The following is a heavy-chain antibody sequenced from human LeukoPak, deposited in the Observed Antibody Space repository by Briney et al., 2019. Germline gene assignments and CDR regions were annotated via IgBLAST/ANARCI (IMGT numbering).Heavy chain of an antibody. Sequence: SVKVSCKASGGTFSSYAISWVRQAPGQGLEWMGGIIPIFGTANYAQKFQGRVTITADKSTSTAYMELSRLRSDDTAVYYCARAIWFGELLLATFDAFDIWGQGTMVTVSS. V-gene: IGHV1-69*06. D-gene: IGHD3-10*01. CDR3: ARAIWFGELLLATFDAFDI. CDR2: IIPIFGTA. CDR1: GGTFSSYA. J-gene: IGHJ3*02.